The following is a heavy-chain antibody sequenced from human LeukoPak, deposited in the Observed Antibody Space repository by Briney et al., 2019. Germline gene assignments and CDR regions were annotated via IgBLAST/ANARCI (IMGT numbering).Heavy chain of an antibody. CDR3: ARDFGYCSGGSCPFFDY. CDR2: INPNSGGT. CDR1: GYTFTGYY. D-gene: IGHD2-15*01. Sequence: ALVTVSCKASGYTFTGYYMHWVRQAPGQGLEWMGWINPNSGGTNYAQKFQGRVTMTRDTSISTAYMELSRLRSDDTAVYYCARDFGYCSGGSCPFFDYWGQGTLVTVSS. V-gene: IGHV1-2*02. J-gene: IGHJ4*02.